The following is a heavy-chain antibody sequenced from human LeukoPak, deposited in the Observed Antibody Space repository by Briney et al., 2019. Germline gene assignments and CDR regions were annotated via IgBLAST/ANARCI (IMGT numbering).Heavy chain of an antibody. J-gene: IGHJ4*02. Sequence: PGGSLGLSCAPSGYTLSRYAMRGVPDAPRGGREWGSDISGRGVRTYYAHPVKARFPIPRDNPKNTLYLQMNSLRAEDTVVYYCAKDTEDYYGSSGYYYAEDSPLDYFDYWGQGTLVTVSS. CDR1: GYTLSRYA. V-gene: IGHV3-23*01. D-gene: IGHD3-22*01. CDR2: ISGRGVRT. CDR3: AKDTEDYYGSSGYYYAEDSPLDYFDY.